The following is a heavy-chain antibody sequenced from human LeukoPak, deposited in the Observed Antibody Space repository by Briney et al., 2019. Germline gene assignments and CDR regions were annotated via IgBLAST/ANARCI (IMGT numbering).Heavy chain of an antibody. CDR2: ISSSSNYI. CDR3: ASGTGYTNGCFDY. V-gene: IGHV3-21*01. Sequence: GGTLRLSCAASGFTFSSYSMNWVREAPGKGREWVSSISSSSNYIHYADSVKGRFTISRDNAKNSLYLQINSLRAEDTAVYYCASGTGYTNGCFDYWGQGTLVTVSS. CDR1: GFTFSSYS. J-gene: IGHJ4*02. D-gene: IGHD6-19*01.